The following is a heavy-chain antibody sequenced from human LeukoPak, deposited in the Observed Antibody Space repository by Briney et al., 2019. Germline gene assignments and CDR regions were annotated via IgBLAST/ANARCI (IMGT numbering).Heavy chain of an antibody. CDR3: AKDLIAAAGMIDY. D-gene: IGHD6-13*01. V-gene: IGHV3-7*03. J-gene: IGHJ4*02. Sequence: GGSLRLSCAASGFTFSSYWMTWVRQAPGKGLEWVANIKRDGSEKHYVDSVKGRFTISRDNPKNSMFLQMNSLRAEDTAVYYCAKDLIAAAGMIDYWGQGTLVTVSS. CDR1: GFTFSSYW. CDR2: IKRDGSEK.